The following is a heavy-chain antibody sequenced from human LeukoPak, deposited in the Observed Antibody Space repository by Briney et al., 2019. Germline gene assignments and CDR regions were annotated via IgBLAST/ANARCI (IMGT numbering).Heavy chain of an antibody. CDR1: GFTFSTYW. J-gene: IGHJ4*02. Sequence: PGGSLRLSCAASGFTFSTYWMSWVRQAPGKGLEWGANIKQDGGEKYYVDSVKGRFTISRDNAKNSLYLQMNSLRAEDTAVYYCARDTRYSSNWYQGRPPPRGSDDYWGQGTLVTVSS. D-gene: IGHD6-13*01. V-gene: IGHV3-7*01. CDR2: IKQDGGEK. CDR3: ARDTRYSSNWYQGRPPPRGSDDY.